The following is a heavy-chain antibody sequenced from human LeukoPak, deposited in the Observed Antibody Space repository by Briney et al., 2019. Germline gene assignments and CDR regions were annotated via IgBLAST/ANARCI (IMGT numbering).Heavy chain of an antibody. CDR3: VRDLLDCGGDCLLY. Sequence: PGGSLRLSCAASGFTFSTYWMHWVRQAPGKGLVWVSRINSDGSNTGYADSVKGRFTISRDNAKNTLYLQLNSLRAEDTAVYYCVRDLLDCGGDCLLYWGQGTLVPVSS. D-gene: IGHD2-21*01. V-gene: IGHV3-74*01. J-gene: IGHJ4*02. CDR1: GFTFSTYW. CDR2: INSDGSNT.